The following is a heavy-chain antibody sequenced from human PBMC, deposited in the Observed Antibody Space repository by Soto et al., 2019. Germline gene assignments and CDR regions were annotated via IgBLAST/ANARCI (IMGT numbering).Heavy chain of an antibody. CDR1: GFTFSSYG. CDR3: ARDDLRLVGGMDV. CDR2: IWYDGSNK. J-gene: IGHJ6*02. D-gene: IGHD2-8*02. Sequence: PGGSLRLSCAASGFTFSSYGMHWVRQAPGKGLEWVAVIWYDGSNKYYADSVKGRFTISRDNSKNTLYLQMNSLRAEDTAVYYCARDDLRLVGGMDVWGQGTTVTVSS. V-gene: IGHV3-33*01.